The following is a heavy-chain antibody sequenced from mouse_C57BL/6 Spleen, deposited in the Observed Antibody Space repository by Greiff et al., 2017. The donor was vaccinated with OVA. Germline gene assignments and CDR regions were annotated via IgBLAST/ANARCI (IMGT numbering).Heavy chain of an antibody. J-gene: IGHJ2*01. CDR2: IRNKANGYTT. CDR3: ARDYYGSSYPFDY. D-gene: IGHD1-1*01. Sequence: EVQLVESGGGLVQPGGSLSLSCAASGFTFTDYYMSWVRQPPGKALEWLGFIRNKANGYTTEYSASVKGRFTISRDNSQSILYLQMNALRAEDSATYYCARDYYGSSYPFDYWGQGTTLTVSS. CDR1: GFTFTDYY. V-gene: IGHV7-3*01.